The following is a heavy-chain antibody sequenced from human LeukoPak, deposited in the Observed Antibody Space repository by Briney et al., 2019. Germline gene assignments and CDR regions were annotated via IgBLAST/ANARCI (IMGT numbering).Heavy chain of an antibody. CDR3: GRSYYYYYYMDV. CDR2: IIPIFGTA. Sequence: EASVKVSCKASGGTFSSYAISWVRQAPGQGLEWMGGIIPIFGTANYAQKFQGRVTITTDESTSTAYMELSSLRPEDTAVYYCGRSYYYYYYMDVWGKGTTVTVSS. V-gene: IGHV1-69*05. J-gene: IGHJ6*03. CDR1: GGTFSSYA.